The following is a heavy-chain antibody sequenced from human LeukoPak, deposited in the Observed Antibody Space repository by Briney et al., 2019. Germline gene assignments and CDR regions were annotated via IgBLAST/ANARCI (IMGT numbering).Heavy chain of an antibody. CDR2: IIPILGIA. CDR1: GGTFSSYA. Sequence: SVKVSCKASGGTFSSYAISWVRQAPGQGLEWMGRIIPILGIANYAQKFQGRVTITADKSTSTAYMELSSLRSEDTAVYYCARSLYYYDSSGYYAMNWFDPWGQGTLVTVSS. J-gene: IGHJ5*02. D-gene: IGHD3-22*01. V-gene: IGHV1-69*04. CDR3: ARSLYYYDSSGYYAMNWFDP.